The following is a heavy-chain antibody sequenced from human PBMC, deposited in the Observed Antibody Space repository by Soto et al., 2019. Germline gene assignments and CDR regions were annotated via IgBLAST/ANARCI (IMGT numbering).Heavy chain of an antibody. CDR2: IKQDGSEK. D-gene: IGHD1-7*01. V-gene: IGHV3-7*01. CDR3: ARDRRNYGAHYYMDV. J-gene: IGHJ6*03. Sequence: GGSLRLSCAASGFTSSSYWMSWVRQAPGKGLEWVANIKQDGSEKYYVDSVKGRFTISRDNAKNSLYLQMNSLRAEDTAVYYCARDRRNYGAHYYMDVWGKGTTVTVPS. CDR1: GFTSSSYW.